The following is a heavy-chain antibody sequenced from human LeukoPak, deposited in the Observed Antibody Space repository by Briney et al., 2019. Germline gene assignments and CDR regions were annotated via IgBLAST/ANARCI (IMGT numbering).Heavy chain of an antibody. Sequence: ASVKVSCKASGYTFTSYGISWVRQAPGQGLEWMGWISAYNGNTNYAQKLQGRVTMTTDTSTSTAYMELRSLRSDDTAVYYCARDRLYYYDSSGGPDAFDIWGQGTMVTVSS. V-gene: IGHV1-18*01. CDR1: GYTFTSYG. CDR3: ARDRLYYYDSSGGPDAFDI. D-gene: IGHD3-22*01. CDR2: ISAYNGNT. J-gene: IGHJ3*02.